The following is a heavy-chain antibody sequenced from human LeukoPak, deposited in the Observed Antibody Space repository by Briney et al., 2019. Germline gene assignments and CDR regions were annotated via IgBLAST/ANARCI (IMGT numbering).Heavy chain of an antibody. CDR1: GGSFSGYY. CDR2: INHSGST. Sequence: KSSETLSLTCAVYGGSFSGYYWSWIRQPPGKGLEWIGEINHSGSTNYNPSLKSRVTISVDTSKNQFSLKLSSVTAADTAVYYCARTGDYDILNPNWFDPWGQGTLVTVSS. J-gene: IGHJ5*02. CDR3: ARTGDYDILNPNWFDP. D-gene: IGHD3-9*01. V-gene: IGHV4-34*01.